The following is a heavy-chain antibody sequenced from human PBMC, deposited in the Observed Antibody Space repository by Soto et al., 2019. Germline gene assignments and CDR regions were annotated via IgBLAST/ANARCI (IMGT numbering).Heavy chain of an antibody. V-gene: IGHV3-48*01. CDR1: GFPFSSYS. CDR2: ISSSGSAI. D-gene: IGHD1-26*01. Sequence: EVQLVESGGGLVQPGGSLRLSCAASGFPFSSYSINWVRQAPGKGLDWLSYISSSGSAISYADSVKGRFTISRDNAKNSLYLQMNSLRAADTGVYYCTRISFIVGADSEYWVPVTLVTVS. J-gene: IGHJ4*01. CDR3: TRISFIVGADSEY.